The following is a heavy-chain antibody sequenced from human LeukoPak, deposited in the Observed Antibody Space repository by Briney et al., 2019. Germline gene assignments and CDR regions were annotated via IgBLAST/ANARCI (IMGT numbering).Heavy chain of an antibody. J-gene: IGHJ6*03. Sequence: GASVKVSCKASGYTFTSYDINWVRQATGQGLEWMGWMNPNSGNTGYAQKFQGRVTITRNTSISTAYMELSSLRSEDTAVYYCARVTPSSSWFDYYYYYYMDVWGKGTTVTVSS. CDR3: ARVTPSSSWFDYYYYYYMDV. CDR2: MNPNSGNT. V-gene: IGHV1-8*03. CDR1: GYTFTSYD. D-gene: IGHD6-13*01.